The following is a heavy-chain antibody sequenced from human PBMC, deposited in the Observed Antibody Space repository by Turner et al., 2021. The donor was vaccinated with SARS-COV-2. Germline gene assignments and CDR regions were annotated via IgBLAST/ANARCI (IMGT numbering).Heavy chain of an antibody. V-gene: IGHV4-39*01. CDR1: GSPISSSAFY. CDR3: VRLPNYDILPQ. CDR2: IYFSGNT. Sequence: QLQLQESGPGLVKPSETQSPTCTVSGSPISSSAFYWGWVRQPPGNGLEWIGAIYFSGNTSYSPSLKTLLTISFDSPRNQLSWRLRSVTASYTAVYYCVRLPNYDILPQWGQGSLVTVSS. D-gene: IGHD3-9*01. J-gene: IGHJ4*02.